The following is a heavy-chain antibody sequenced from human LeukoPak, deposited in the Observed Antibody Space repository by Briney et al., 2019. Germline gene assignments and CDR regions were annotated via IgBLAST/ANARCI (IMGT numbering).Heavy chain of an antibody. CDR1: GFTFSSYG. Sequence: GGSLRLSCAASGFTFSSYGMHWVRQAPGKGLEWVAVISYDGSDKYYADSVRGRFTISRDNSKNTLYLQMNSLRAEDTAVYYCAKDPRRYSRTGGYFDYWGQGTLVTVSS. D-gene: IGHD6-13*01. J-gene: IGHJ4*02. CDR3: AKDPRRYSRTGGYFDY. V-gene: IGHV3-30*18. CDR2: ISYDGSDK.